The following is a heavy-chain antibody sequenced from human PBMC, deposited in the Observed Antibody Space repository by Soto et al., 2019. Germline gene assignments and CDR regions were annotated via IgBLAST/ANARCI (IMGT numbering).Heavy chain of an antibody. CDR1: GVSIRSTSYY. Sequence: QLQLQESGPGLVKPSETLSLICNVSGVSIRSTSYYWTWIRQPPGKGLEWIGTIYFSGSTFYNPSLKSRVSISVDTSKNQFSLNLTSVTDGDTAEYYCARHGSYWGQGTLVTVSS. J-gene: IGHJ4*02. CDR2: IYFSGST. V-gene: IGHV4-39*01. CDR3: ARHGSY.